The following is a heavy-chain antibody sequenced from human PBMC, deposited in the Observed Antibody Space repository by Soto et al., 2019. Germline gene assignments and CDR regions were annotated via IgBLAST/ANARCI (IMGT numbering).Heavy chain of an antibody. CDR1: GGSISSSNW. J-gene: IGHJ6*02. CDR2: IYHSGST. D-gene: IGHD3-10*02. V-gene: IGHV4-4*02. CDR3: ASVRGGYYYAMDV. Sequence: QVQLQESGPGLVKPSGTLSLTCAVSGGSISSSNWWRWVRQPPGQGLEWVGEIYHSGSTNYNPSLKSRVTISVDKSKNQFSLKLCSVTAADTAVYYCASVRGGYYYAMDVWGQGTTVTVSS.